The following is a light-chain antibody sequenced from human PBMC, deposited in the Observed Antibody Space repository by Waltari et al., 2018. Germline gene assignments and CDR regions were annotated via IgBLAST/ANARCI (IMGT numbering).Light chain of an antibody. Sequence: VLTLSPFPLPVTPGEPAPTPCTSRQSLLLTITHNSMDCYAQQPGQSSLRPIYLRSNRTSGVPDRFSGHGSGTYFSLKIRRVETEDVWVYYCMQDLQTPRTFGHGTKVEI. CDR3: MQDLQTPRT. CDR2: LRS. CDR1: QSLLLTITHNS. V-gene: IGKV2-28*01. J-gene: IGKJ1*01.